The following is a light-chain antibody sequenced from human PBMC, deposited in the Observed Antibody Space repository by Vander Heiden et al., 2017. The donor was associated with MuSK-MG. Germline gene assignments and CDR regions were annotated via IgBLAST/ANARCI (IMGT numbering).Light chain of an antibody. J-gene: IGLJ2*01. CDR1: NVGSKS. V-gene: IGLV3-21*02. Sequence: SSVLTQPPSVSVAPGQTARITCGGNNVGSKSVHWYQQKPGQAPVLVVYGDRDRPSGIPERLSGSNSGNTAALTISRVEAGDEADYYCQVWDSGSNHVVFGGGTKLTVL. CDR3: QVWDSGSNHVV. CDR2: GDR.